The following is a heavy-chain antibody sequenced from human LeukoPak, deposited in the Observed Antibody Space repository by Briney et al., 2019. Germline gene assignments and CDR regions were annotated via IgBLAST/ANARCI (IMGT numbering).Heavy chain of an antibody. CDR2: INQDGSKE. CDR1: GFTFSSYW. J-gene: IGHJ4*02. CDR3: VRDGGVSGYDLLDY. V-gene: IGHV3-7*01. D-gene: IGHD5-12*01. Sequence: GSLRLSCAASGFTFSSYWMSWVRQAPGKGLEWVAHINQDGSKEYYMDSVKARFTISRDNAKNSLSLQMNSLRAEDTAVYYCVRDGGVSGYDLLDYWGQGTLVTVSS.